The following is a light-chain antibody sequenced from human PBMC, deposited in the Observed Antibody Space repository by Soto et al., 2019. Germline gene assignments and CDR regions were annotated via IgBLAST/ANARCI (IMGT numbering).Light chain of an antibody. CDR1: QGVSSSY. V-gene: IGKV3-20*01. CDR2: GAC. Sequence: TQSPATLSVSEGEGATLSCRASQGVSSSYLAWYQQKPGHAPRLLIYGACSRTTGIPDRFSGSASATVIPITISILEPDDSTEYCRQQYGYSPGTFGQRSKVDI. CDR3: QQYGYSPGT. J-gene: IGKJ1*01.